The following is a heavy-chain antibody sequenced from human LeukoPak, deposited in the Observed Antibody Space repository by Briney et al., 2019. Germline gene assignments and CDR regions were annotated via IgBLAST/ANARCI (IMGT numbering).Heavy chain of an antibody. J-gene: IGHJ6*04. CDR1: GGSFSGYY. V-gene: IGHV4-34*01. D-gene: IGHD2-2*01. Sequence: SETLSLTCAVYGGSFSGYYWRWIRQPPGKGLEWIGEINHSGSTNYNPSLKSRVTISVDTSKNQFSLKLSSVTAADTAVYYCARDCSSTSYYFYYYGMDVWGKGTTVTVSS. CDR2: INHSGST. CDR3: ARDCSSTSYYFYYYGMDV.